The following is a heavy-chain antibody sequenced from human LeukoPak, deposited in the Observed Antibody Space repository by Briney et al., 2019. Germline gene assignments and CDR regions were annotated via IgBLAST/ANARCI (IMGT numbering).Heavy chain of an antibody. CDR1: GYNFATYW. CDR3: ARTVGATGYYYYYYMDV. V-gene: IGHV5-51*01. CDR2: IYPGDSDT. Sequence: GESLKISCKGSGYNFATYWIGWVRQMPGQGLEWMGIIYPGDSDTTYSPSFQGRVTISADKSISTAYLQWSSLNASDSAMYYCARTVGATGYYYYYYMDVWGKGTTVTVSS. D-gene: IGHD1-26*01. J-gene: IGHJ6*03.